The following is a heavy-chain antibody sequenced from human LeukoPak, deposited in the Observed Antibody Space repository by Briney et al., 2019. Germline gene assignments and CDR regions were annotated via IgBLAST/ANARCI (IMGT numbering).Heavy chain of an antibody. J-gene: IGHJ4*02. Sequence: PGGSLRLSCAASGFTFSSYAMSWVRQAPGKGLEWVSAISGSGGSTYYADSVKGRFTISRDNSKNTLYLQMNSLRAEDTAVYYCAKVSAPPRQWQPVPLRDPDYWGQGTLVTVSS. CDR2: ISGSGGST. CDR3: AKVSAPPRQWQPVPLRDPDY. V-gene: IGHV3-23*01. CDR1: GFTFSSYA. D-gene: IGHD6-6*01.